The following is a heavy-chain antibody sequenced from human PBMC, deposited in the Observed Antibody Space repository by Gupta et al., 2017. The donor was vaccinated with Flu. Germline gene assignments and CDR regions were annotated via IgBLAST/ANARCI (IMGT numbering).Heavy chain of an antibody. CDR2: ISWNSGSI. CDR3: AKATYYYDSSGYYWADY. D-gene: IGHD3-22*01. CDR1: GFTFDDYA. V-gene: IGHV3-9*01. Sequence: EVQLVESGGGLVQPGRSLRLSCAASGFTFDDYAMHWVRQAPGKGLEWVSGISWNSGSIGYADSVKGRFTISRDNAKNSLYLQMNSLRAEDTALYYCAKATYYYDSSGYYWADYWGQGTLVTVSS. J-gene: IGHJ4*02.